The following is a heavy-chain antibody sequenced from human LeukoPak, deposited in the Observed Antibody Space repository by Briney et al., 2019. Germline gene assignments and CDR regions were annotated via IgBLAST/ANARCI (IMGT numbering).Heavy chain of an antibody. Sequence: GRSLRLSCAASGFTFDDYAMHWVRQAPGKGLEWVSGISWNSGSTDYADSVKGRFTISRDNAKNSLYLEMNSLRAEDTALYYCAKDMTTVMFSDPFDIWGQGTMVTVSS. CDR3: AKDMTTVMFSDPFDI. D-gene: IGHD4-17*01. V-gene: IGHV3-9*01. J-gene: IGHJ3*02. CDR1: GFTFDDYA. CDR2: ISWNSGST.